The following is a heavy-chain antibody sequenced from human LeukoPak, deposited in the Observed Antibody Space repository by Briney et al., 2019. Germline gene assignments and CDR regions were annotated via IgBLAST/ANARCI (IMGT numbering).Heavy chain of an antibody. V-gene: IGHV4-38-2*01. CDR1: EYSINSGYF. CDR3: ARVDSVYLPRSVDS. CDR2: IFHSGIT. J-gene: IGHJ4*02. D-gene: IGHD5/OR15-5a*01. Sequence: SETLSLTCAVSEYSINSGYFWGWIRQSPGKGLEGIGSIFHSGITYYNPSLKSRVTISLDTSKNQFSLKLSSVPAADTAVYYCARVDSVYLPRSVDSWGQGTLVTVSS.